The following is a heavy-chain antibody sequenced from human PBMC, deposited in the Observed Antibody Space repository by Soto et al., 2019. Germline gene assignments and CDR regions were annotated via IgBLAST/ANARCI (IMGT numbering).Heavy chain of an antibody. CDR3: ASYSSTWGDFDY. CDR1: GFAFSSYA. Sequence: GGSLRLSCAASGFAFSSYAMNWVRQAPGKGLEWVSSISKSHTDMSYADSVRGRFTISRDNAKNSLYLQMNSLRAEDTAVYYCASYSSTWGDFDYWGQGTLVTVSS. D-gene: IGHD6-13*01. CDR2: ISKSHTDM. J-gene: IGHJ4*02. V-gene: IGHV3-21*01.